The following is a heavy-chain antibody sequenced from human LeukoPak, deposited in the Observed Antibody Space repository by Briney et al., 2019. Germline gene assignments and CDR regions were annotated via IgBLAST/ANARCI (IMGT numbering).Heavy chain of an antibody. Sequence: GGSLRLSCAASRFTFSSYTMTWVRQPPGKGLEWVSTISAGGSTTYYADSVKGRFTISRDNSKNTLFLQLNSLRADDTAVYFCAKRDYPSPTDFYPLFDYWGQGALVTVSS. D-gene: IGHD3/OR15-3a*01. J-gene: IGHJ4*02. CDR1: RFTFSSYT. CDR2: ISAGGSTT. V-gene: IGHV3-23*01. CDR3: AKRDYPSPTDFYPLFDY.